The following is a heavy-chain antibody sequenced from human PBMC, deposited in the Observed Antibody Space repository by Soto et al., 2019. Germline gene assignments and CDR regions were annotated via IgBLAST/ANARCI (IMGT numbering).Heavy chain of an antibody. CDR3: ARDLFSVVVTAIEYYYYYGMDV. D-gene: IGHD2-21*02. CDR1: GFTFSSYS. V-gene: IGHV3-21*01. CDR2: ISSSSSYI. Sequence: EVQLVESGGGLVKPGGSLRLSCAASGFTFSSYSMNWVRQAPGKGLEWVSSISSSSSYIYYADSVKGRFTISRDNAKNSLYLQMNSLRAEDTAVYYCARDLFSVVVTAIEYYYYYGMDVWGQGTTVTVSS. J-gene: IGHJ6*02.